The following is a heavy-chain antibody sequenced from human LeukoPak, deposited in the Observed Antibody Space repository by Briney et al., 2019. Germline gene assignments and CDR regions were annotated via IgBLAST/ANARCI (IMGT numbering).Heavy chain of an antibody. CDR2: ISWNSGSI. CDR1: GFTFDDYA. V-gene: IGHV3-9*01. CDR3: AKSRSGWYVGFDY. D-gene: IGHD6-19*01. Sequence: PGGSLRLSYAASGFTFDDYAMHWVRHAPGKGLEWVSGISWNSGSIGYADSVKGRFTISRDNAKNSLYLQMNSLRAEDTALYYCAKSRSGWYVGFDYWGQGTLVTVSS. J-gene: IGHJ4*02.